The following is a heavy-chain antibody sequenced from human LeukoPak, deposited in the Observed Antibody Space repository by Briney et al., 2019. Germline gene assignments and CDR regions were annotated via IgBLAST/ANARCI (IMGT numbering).Heavy chain of an antibody. Sequence: GESLKFSCATSGFIFSGSDIHWVRQASGRGLEWVGRIRTKLRNYATAYAASVKGRFTISRDDSGDTAYLQMNSLKTEDTAVYYCTTYISGHYWGQGTLVTVSS. J-gene: IGHJ4*02. CDR1: GFIFSGSD. CDR2: IRTKLRNYAT. CDR3: TTYISGHY. D-gene: IGHD1-20*01. V-gene: IGHV3-73*01.